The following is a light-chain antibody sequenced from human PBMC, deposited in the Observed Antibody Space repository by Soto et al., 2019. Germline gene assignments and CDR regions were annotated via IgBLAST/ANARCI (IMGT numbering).Light chain of an antibody. J-gene: IGLJ1*01. CDR2: DND. Sequence: QSVLTQPPSASGPPGQRVTISCSGGSSNIGSNFVYWYQRLPGTAPKLLIYDNDQRPSGVPDRISGSKSGTSASLAISGLRSEEEADYYCAAWDDSLSGRYVFGTGTKLTVL. CDR3: AAWDDSLSGRYV. V-gene: IGLV1-47*02. CDR1: SSNIGSNF.